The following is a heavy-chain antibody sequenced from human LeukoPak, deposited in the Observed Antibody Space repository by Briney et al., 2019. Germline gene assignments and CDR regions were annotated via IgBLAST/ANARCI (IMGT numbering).Heavy chain of an antibody. Sequence: SETLSLTCTVSGGPISGYYWTWIRQPPGKGLEWIGYISYSGSTNYNPSLKSRVTISVDTSTNQFSLKLSSVTAADTAVYYCARESSGWYLDYWGQGTLGPVSS. D-gene: IGHD6-19*01. CDR3: ARESSGWYLDY. V-gene: IGHV4-59*01. J-gene: IGHJ4*02. CDR2: ISYSGST. CDR1: GGPISGYY.